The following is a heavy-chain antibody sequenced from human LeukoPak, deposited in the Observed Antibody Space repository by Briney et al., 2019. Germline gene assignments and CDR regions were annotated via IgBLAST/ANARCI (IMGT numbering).Heavy chain of an antibody. CDR2: ISSSGSYT. V-gene: IGHV3-11*06. CDR1: GFTFSDYY. J-gene: IGHJ6*02. Sequence: PGGSLRLSCAASGFTFSDYYLTWIRQAPGKGLEWVSYISSSGSYTNYADSVKGRFTISRDNAKNSLSLQMNSLRAEDTAVYYCARDGMNYGILRFYGMDVWGQGTTVTVSS. CDR3: ARDGMNYGILRFYGMDV. D-gene: IGHD3-9*01.